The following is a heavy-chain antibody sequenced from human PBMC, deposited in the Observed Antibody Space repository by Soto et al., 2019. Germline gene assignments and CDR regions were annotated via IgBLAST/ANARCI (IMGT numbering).Heavy chain of an antibody. CDR1: GDPMNSSDNS. CDR3: ARQVVVTSYYFEY. V-gene: IGHV4-30-2*01. Sequence: LTCTVSGDPMNSSDNSWAWIRQPPGKGLEWIGYIHHSGNTYSNPALRSRLTMSVDRSKNQFSLKLTSVTATDTAIYYWARQVVVTSYYFEYWGPGTLVTVSS. J-gene: IGHJ4*02. D-gene: IGHD3-22*01. CDR2: IHHSGNT.